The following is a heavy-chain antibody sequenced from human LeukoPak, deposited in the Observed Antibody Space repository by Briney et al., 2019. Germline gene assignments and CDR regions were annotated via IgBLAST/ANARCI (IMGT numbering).Heavy chain of an antibody. V-gene: IGHV1-8*01. CDR2: MNPNSGNT. CDR1: GYTFTSYD. Sequence: ASVKVSCKASGYTFTSYDMNWVRQATGQGLEWMGWMNPNSGNTGYAQKFQGRVTMTRNTSISTAYMELSSLRSEDTAVYFCATDNSSSWYFTYWGQGTLVTVSS. D-gene: IGHD6-13*01. CDR3: ATDNSSSWYFTY. J-gene: IGHJ4*02.